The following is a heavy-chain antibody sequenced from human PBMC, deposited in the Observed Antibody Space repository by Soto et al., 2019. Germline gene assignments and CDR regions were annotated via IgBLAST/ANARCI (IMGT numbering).Heavy chain of an antibody. D-gene: IGHD6-13*01. CDR1: GYSFTSYW. CDR3: ARQGSIAAAGLINWFDP. CDR2: LDPSDSYT. Sequence: EVQLVQSGAEVKKPGESLRISCKGSGYSFTSYWISWVRQMPGKGLEWMGRLDPSDSYTNYSPSFQGHVTISADESIGTAYLQWSSLKASDTAMYYCARQGSIAAAGLINWFDPWGQGTLVTVSS. J-gene: IGHJ5*02. V-gene: IGHV5-10-1*01.